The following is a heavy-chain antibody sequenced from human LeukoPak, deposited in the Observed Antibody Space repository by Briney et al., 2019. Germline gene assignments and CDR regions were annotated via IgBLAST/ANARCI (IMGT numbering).Heavy chain of an antibody. D-gene: IGHD2-15*01. CDR3: AKTFRQYCSGGSCEYNWFDP. Sequence: GGSLRLPCAAPGFTFSSYGMSWVRQAPGKGLEWVSAISGSGGSTYYADSVKGRFTISRDNSKNTLYLQMNSLRAEDTAVYYCAKTFRQYCSGGSCEYNWFDPWGQGTLVTVSS. V-gene: IGHV3-23*01. CDR2: ISGSGGST. J-gene: IGHJ5*02. CDR1: GFTFSSYG.